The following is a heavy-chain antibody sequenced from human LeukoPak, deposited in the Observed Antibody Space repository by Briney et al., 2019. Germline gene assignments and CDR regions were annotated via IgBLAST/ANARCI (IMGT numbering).Heavy chain of an antibody. Sequence: GGSLRLSCVPSGFTFSSYWMPWVRQAPGKGLVWVSRINSDGSSTSYADSVRGRFTISRDNAKNTLYLQMNSLRAEDTAMYYCASQRWLQSSFDYWGQGTLVTVSS. CDR1: GFTFSSYW. CDR3: ASQRWLQSSFDY. J-gene: IGHJ4*02. V-gene: IGHV3-74*01. D-gene: IGHD5-24*01. CDR2: INSDGSST.